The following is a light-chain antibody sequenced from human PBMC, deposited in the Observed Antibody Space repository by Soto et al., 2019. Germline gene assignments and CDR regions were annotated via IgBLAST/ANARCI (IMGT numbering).Light chain of an antibody. V-gene: IGKV3-20*01. J-gene: IGKJ1*01. CDR1: QSVSSSY. CDR2: GAS. Sequence: EIVLTQSPGTLSLSPGERATLSCRASQSVSSSYLAWYQQKPGQAPRLLIFGASTRATGIPDRFSGSGSGTDFTLTINRLGPEDFAVYYCQQYGSSPTWTFGQGTKVDIK. CDR3: QQYGSSPTWT.